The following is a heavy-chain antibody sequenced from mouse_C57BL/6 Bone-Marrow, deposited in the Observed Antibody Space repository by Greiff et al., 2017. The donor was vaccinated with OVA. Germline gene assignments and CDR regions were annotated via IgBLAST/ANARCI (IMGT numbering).Heavy chain of an antibody. CDR3: ARDYYYGSSPFAY. Sequence: QVQLKQPGAELVRPGSSVKLSCKASGYTFTSYWMDWVKQRPGQGLEWIGNIYPSDSETHYNQKFKDKATLTVDKSSSTAYMQLSSLTSEDSAVYYCARDYYYGSSPFAYWGQGTLVTVSA. CDR1: GYTFTSYW. D-gene: IGHD1-1*01. V-gene: IGHV1-61*01. CDR2: IYPSDSET. J-gene: IGHJ3*01.